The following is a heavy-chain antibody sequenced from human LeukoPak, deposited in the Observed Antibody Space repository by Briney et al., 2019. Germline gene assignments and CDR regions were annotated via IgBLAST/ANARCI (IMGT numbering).Heavy chain of an antibody. V-gene: IGHV3-21*01. D-gene: IGHD6-6*01. Sequence: PGGSLRFSCAASGFTFSSYSMNWVRQAPGKGLEWVSSISSSSSYIYYADSVKGRFTISRDNAKNSLYLQMNSLRAEDTAVYYCARDPGRQLGAYYYYYMDVWGKGTTVTVSS. CDR3: ARDPGRQLGAYYYYYMDV. CDR2: ISSSSSYI. J-gene: IGHJ6*03. CDR1: GFTFSSYS.